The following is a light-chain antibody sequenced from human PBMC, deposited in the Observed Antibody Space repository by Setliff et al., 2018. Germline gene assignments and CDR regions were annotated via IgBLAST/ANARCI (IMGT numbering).Light chain of an antibody. CDR1: GSDVGSSNL. V-gene: IGLV2-23*02. CDR3: CSSYASSSILV. J-gene: IGLJ3*02. CDR2: EVN. Sequence: QSVLTQPASVSGSPGQSITISCTGTGSDVGSSNLVSWYQHHPGKAPKLIIYEVNKRPSGVSNRFSGSKSDNTASLTISGLQAEDEADYYCCSSYASSSILVFGGGTKGTVL.